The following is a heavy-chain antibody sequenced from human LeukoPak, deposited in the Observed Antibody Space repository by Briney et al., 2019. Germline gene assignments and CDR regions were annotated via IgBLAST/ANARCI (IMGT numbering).Heavy chain of an antibody. V-gene: IGHV4-38-2*02. CDR1: GYSISSGYY. CDR2: IYTSGNT. Sequence: SETLSLTCTVSGYSISSGYYWGWIRQPPGKGLEWIGRIYTSGNTNYNPSLKSRVTMSVDTSKNQFSLKLSSVTAADTAVYYCARKSGWGFDYWGQGTLVTVSS. J-gene: IGHJ4*02. D-gene: IGHD6-19*01. CDR3: ARKSGWGFDY.